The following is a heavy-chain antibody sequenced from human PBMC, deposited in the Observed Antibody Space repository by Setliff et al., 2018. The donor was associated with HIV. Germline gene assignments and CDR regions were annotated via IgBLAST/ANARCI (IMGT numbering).Heavy chain of an antibody. Sequence: ASVKVSCKASGYTFTSYGISWVRQAPGQGLEWMGWISAYNGNTNYAQKRQGRVTMTTDTSTSTAYMELRSLRSDDTAVYYCAGVSYDSSGYYLNQVGNYYYYYMDVWGNGTTVTVSS. J-gene: IGHJ6*03. CDR1: GYTFTSYG. CDR3: AGVSYDSSGYYLNQVGNYYYYYMDV. V-gene: IGHV1-18*01. D-gene: IGHD3-22*01. CDR2: ISAYNGNT.